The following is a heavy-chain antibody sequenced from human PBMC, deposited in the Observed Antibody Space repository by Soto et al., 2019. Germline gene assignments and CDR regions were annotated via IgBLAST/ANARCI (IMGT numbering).Heavy chain of an antibody. Sequence: SVKVSCKASGFTFTSSAVQWVRQARGQRLEWIGWIVVGSGNTNYAQKFQERVTITRDMSTSTAYMELSSLRSEDTAVDYCAASSYDFWSGYYWPPPHGMDVWGQGTTVTVSS. D-gene: IGHD3-3*01. J-gene: IGHJ6*02. CDR1: GFTFTSSA. CDR2: IVVGSGNT. V-gene: IGHV1-58*01. CDR3: AASSYDFWSGYYWPPPHGMDV.